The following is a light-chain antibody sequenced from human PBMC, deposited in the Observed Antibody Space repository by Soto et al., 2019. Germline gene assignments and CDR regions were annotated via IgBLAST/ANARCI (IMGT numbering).Light chain of an antibody. V-gene: IGLV1-47*02. CDR2: TNS. Sequence: QSVLTQPPSASVTPGQRVTVSCSGSSSNLGTNYVYWYQQLPGTAPKLLIYTNSQRPSGVPDRFSGSKSGTSASLAISGLRSEDEADYYCAAWDDSLSGYVFGTGTKVTVL. CDR1: SSNLGTNY. J-gene: IGLJ1*01. CDR3: AAWDDSLSGYV.